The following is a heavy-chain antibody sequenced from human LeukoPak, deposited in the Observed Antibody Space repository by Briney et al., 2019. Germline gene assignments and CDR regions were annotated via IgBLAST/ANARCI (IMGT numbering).Heavy chain of an antibody. CDR3: AKGYSSGWANWLDP. Sequence: GGSLRLSCVAPGFTFSSYAMTWVRQAPGKGLEWVSGISGSGSGTCYADSVKGRFTISRDNSKNTLYLQLNSLRAEDTAVYYCAKGYSSGWANWLDPWGQGTLVTVSS. D-gene: IGHD6-19*01. J-gene: IGHJ5*02. CDR1: GFTFSSYA. CDR2: ISGSGSGT. V-gene: IGHV3-23*01.